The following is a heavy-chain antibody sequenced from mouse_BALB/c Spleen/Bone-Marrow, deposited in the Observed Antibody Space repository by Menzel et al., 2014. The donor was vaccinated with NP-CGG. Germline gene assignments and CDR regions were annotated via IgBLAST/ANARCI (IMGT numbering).Heavy chain of an antibody. V-gene: IGHV4-1*02. CDR1: GFDFSRFW. Sequence: EVQLQESGGGLVQPGGSLKLSCAASGFDFSRFWMSWVRQAPGKGLEWIGEINPDSSTINYTPSLKDKFIISRDNAKNTRYLQMRKVKSEDIALYYCASLYYGNYYYAMDYWGQGTSVTVSS. CDR3: ASLYYGNYYYAMDY. CDR2: INPDSSTI. J-gene: IGHJ4*01. D-gene: IGHD2-1*01.